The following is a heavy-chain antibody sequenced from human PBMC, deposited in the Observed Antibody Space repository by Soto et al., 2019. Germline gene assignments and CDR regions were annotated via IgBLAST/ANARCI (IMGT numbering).Heavy chain of an antibody. D-gene: IGHD1-1*01. Sequence: QVQLVQSGAEVRKPGSSVNVSCKASGTSFTSYGIHWVRQAPGQGLEWMGGFVPMFSSSNYAQKFQDRLTIVADESTNTAYMELSSLRADDSAIYYCARTGGTYYFVHWGQGTLVTVSS. CDR2: FVPMFSSS. CDR1: GTSFTSYG. V-gene: IGHV1-69*01. CDR3: ARTGGTYYFVH. J-gene: IGHJ4*02.